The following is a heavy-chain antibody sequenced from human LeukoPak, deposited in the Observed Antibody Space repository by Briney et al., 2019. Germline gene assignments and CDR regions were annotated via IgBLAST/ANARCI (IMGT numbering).Heavy chain of an antibody. CDR1: GCTVSSNY. CDR2: ISGSSSYI. Sequence: PGGSLRLSCAASGCTVSSNYMNWVRQAPGKGLEWVSSISGSSSYINYADSVKGRFTISRDNAQNSLFLQLNSLRAEDTAVYYCARDPYSSGWYKDAFDIWGQGTMVTVSS. J-gene: IGHJ3*02. V-gene: IGHV3-21*01. CDR3: ARDPYSSGWYKDAFDI. D-gene: IGHD6-19*01.